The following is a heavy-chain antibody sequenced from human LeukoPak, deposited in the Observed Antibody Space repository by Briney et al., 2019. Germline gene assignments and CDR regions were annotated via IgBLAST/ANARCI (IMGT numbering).Heavy chain of an antibody. J-gene: IGHJ4*02. CDR2: ISAYNGNT. CDR1: GYTFTSYA. V-gene: IGHV1-18*01. Sequence: ASVKVSCKASGYTFTSYAMNWVRQAPGQGLEWMGWISAYNGNTNYAQKLQGRVTMTTDTSTSTAYMELRSLRSDDTAVYYCARDLYSSSFMYYFDYWGQGTLVTVSS. D-gene: IGHD6-6*01. CDR3: ARDLYSSSFMYYFDY.